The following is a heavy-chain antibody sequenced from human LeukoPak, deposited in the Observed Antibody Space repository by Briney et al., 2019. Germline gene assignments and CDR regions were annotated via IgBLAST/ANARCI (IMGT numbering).Heavy chain of an antibody. CDR1: GGTFSSYA. V-gene: IGHV1-69*05. J-gene: IGHJ6*03. CDR3: ARDGQQQIDYYMDV. Sequence: PSVKVSCKASGGTFSSYAISWVRQAPGQGLEWMGGIIPIFGTANYAQKLQGRVTITTDESTRTAYMELSSLRSEDTAVYYWARDGQQQIDYYMDVWGKGTTVTVSS. D-gene: IGHD6-13*01. CDR2: IIPIFGTA.